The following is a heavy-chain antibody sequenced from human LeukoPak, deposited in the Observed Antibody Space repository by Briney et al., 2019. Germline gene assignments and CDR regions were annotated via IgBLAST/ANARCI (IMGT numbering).Heavy chain of an antibody. CDR3: ARGAASAGMVWFDP. CDR2: INHSGST. CDR1: GGSFSGYY. V-gene: IGHV4-34*01. Sequence: SETLFLTCAVYGGSFSGYYWSWIRQPPGKGLEWIGEINHSGSTNYNPSLKSRVTISVDASKNQFSLKLSSVTAADTAVYYCARGAASAGMVWFDPWGQGTLVPVSS. J-gene: IGHJ5*02. D-gene: IGHD6-13*01.